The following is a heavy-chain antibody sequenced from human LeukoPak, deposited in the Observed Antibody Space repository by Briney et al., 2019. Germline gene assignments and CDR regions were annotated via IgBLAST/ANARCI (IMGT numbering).Heavy chain of an antibody. V-gene: IGHV3-7*01. CDR2: IKQDGSEK. Sequence: QPGGSLRLSCAASGFIFSSYWMTWVRQAPGKGLEWVANIKQDGSEKFYMDSVKGRFTISRDNDKNSLYLQMNSLRAEDTAVCYCARPYSGYEYYFDYWGQGTLVIVSS. D-gene: IGHD5-12*01. CDR3: ARPYSGYEYYFDY. CDR1: GFIFSSYW. J-gene: IGHJ4*02.